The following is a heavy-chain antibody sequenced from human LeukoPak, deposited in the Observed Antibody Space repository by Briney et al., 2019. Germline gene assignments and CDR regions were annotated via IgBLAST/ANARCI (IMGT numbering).Heavy chain of an antibody. J-gene: IGHJ4*02. CDR1: GFTFSSYA. CDR2: ISYDGSNK. CDR3: ARDPGRSGSWSGARRY. V-gene: IGHV3-30-3*01. Sequence: GGSLRLSCAASGFTFSSYAMHWVRQAPGKGLEWVAVISYDGSNKYYADSVQGRFTISRDNSKNTLYLQMNSLRAEDTAVYYCARDPGRSGSWSGARRYWGQGTLVTVSS. D-gene: IGHD1-26*01.